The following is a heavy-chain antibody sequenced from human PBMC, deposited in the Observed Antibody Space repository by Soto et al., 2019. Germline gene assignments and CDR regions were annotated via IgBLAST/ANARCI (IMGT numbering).Heavy chain of an antibody. Sequence: QITLKESGPTLVKPTQTLTLTCTFSGFSLSTSGVGVGWIRQPPGKALEWLAFLYRDDDKRYSPSLKSRLTITKATSKTLVLLTMTNMDPVDTATYYCARTSVNWGSRGLVDYWGQGTLVTVAS. CDR3: ARTSVNWGSRGLVDY. V-gene: IGHV2-5*02. CDR2: LYRDDDK. J-gene: IGHJ4*02. CDR1: GFSLSTSGVG. D-gene: IGHD7-27*01.